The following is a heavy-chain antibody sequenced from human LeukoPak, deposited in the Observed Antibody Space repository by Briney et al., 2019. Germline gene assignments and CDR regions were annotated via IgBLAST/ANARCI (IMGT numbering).Heavy chain of an antibody. CDR3: ATRGRYSYGYVGYYYYYMDV. V-gene: IGHV1-69*13. J-gene: IGHJ6*03. D-gene: IGHD5-18*01. CDR1: GYTFTSYY. CDR2: IIPIFGTA. Sequence: SVKVSCKASGYTFTSYYMHWVRQAPGQGLEWMGGIIPIFGTANYAQKFQGRVTITADESTSTAYMELSSLRSEDTAVYYCATRGRYSYGYVGYYYYYMDVWGKGTTVTISS.